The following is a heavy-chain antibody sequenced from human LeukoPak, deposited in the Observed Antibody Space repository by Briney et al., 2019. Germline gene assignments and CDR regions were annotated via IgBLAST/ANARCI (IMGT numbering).Heavy chain of an antibody. CDR3: AGGGQWLDPFDY. J-gene: IGHJ4*02. Sequence: SETLSLTCTVSGGSISSYYWSWIRQPAGKGLEWIGRFYTSGSTNYNPSLKSRVTMSVDTSENQFSLKLTSVTATDTAVYYCAGGGQWLDPFDYWGQGTLVTVSS. CDR1: GGSISSYY. V-gene: IGHV4-4*07. D-gene: IGHD6-19*01. CDR2: FYTSGST.